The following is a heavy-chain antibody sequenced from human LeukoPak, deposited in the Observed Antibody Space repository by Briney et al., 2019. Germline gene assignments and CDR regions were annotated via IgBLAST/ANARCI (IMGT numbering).Heavy chain of an antibody. CDR1: GYTFTSYL. D-gene: IGHD5-18*01. CDR2: INPSGGST. Sequence: ASVNLSCKASGYTFTSYLMHWVRQAPGQGLEWMGIINPSGGSTTYAQKFQGRVTMTRDTSTSTVYMALSSLRSEDTAVYYCARKIGYSYGSDYWGQGTLVTVSS. CDR3: ARKIGYSYGSDY. J-gene: IGHJ4*02. V-gene: IGHV1-46*01.